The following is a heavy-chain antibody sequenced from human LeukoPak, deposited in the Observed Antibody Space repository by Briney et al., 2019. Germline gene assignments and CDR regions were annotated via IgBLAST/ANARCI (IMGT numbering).Heavy chain of an antibody. CDR1: GFTFSTYA. CDR3: AKDRVPDGVWSIDY. Sequence: PGGSLRLSCVASGFTFSTYAMSWVRQAPGKGLEWVSGTYGNGRTTFYADSVKGRFIISKDFSTNTLSLQMNSLRAEDTAIYYCAKDRVPDGVWSIDYWGPGTLVTVSS. CDR2: TYGNGRTT. V-gene: IGHV3-23*01. J-gene: IGHJ4*01. D-gene: IGHD2-8*02.